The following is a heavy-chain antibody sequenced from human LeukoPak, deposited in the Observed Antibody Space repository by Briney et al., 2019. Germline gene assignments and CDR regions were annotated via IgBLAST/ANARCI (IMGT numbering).Heavy chain of an antibody. J-gene: IGHJ4*02. V-gene: IGHV3-7*02. CDR1: GFTFSSYW. D-gene: IGHD6-6*01. Sequence: GGSLRLSCAASGFTFSSYWMSWVRQAPGKGLEWVANIKQDGSEKYYVDSVKGRFTISRDNAKNSLYLQMNSLRAEDTAVYYCARAFSSSSSGFDYWGQGTLVTVSS. CDR2: IKQDGSEK. CDR3: ARAFSSSSSGFDY.